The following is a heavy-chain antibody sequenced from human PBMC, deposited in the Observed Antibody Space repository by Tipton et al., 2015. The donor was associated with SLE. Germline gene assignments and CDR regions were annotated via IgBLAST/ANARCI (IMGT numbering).Heavy chain of an antibody. CDR3: ASRTTVTSFYYGLDV. J-gene: IGHJ6*02. Sequence: QVQLVQSGAEMKKTGSSVKVSCKASGGTFNSFGMSWVRQAPGQGLEWMGTTIPVISITTYAQKFQGRVTITMDESTSAAYMELSSLKSEDTAVYYCASRTTVTSFYYGLDVWGQGTTVTISS. D-gene: IGHD4-17*01. CDR2: TIPVISIT. V-gene: IGHV1-69*09. CDR1: GGTFNSFG.